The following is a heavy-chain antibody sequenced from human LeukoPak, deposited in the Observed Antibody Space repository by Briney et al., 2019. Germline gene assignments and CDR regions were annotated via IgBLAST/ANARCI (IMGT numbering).Heavy chain of an antibody. J-gene: IGHJ4*02. CDR3: ARGDSNGWYGD. V-gene: IGHV3-21*01. D-gene: IGHD6-19*01. Sequence: GGSLRLSCAASGFTCSSYSMNWVRQAPWKGLEWVSSISSSSSYIYYADSVKGRFTISRDNAKNSLYLQMNSLSAEDTAVYYCARGDSNGWYGDWGQGTLVTVSS. CDR2: ISSSSSYI. CDR1: GFTCSSYS.